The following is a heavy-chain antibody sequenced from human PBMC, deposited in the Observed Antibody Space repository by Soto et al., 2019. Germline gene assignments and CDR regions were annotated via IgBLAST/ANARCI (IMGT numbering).Heavy chain of an antibody. J-gene: IGHJ4*02. CDR3: AKDRSSSLYGRFDF. D-gene: IGHD6-19*01. CDR1: GFDFNNYA. CDR2: ISGNAGAT. V-gene: IGHV3-23*01. Sequence: EVQLLESGGGLEQSGGSLRLSCAASGFDFNNYAMSWVRQAPGKGLEWVSTISGNAGATFYADSVKGRFTISRDNSRDTLYLQMTSLRVEDTAVYYCAKDRSSSLYGRFDFWGQGTLVTVSS.